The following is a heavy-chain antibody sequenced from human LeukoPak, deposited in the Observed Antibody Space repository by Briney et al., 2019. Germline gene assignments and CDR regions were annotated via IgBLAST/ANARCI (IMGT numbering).Heavy chain of an antibody. CDR3: ARDYSSSWLRFFDY. V-gene: IGHV3-33*01. D-gene: IGHD6-6*01. J-gene: IGHJ4*02. CDR2: MWFDGSNI. CDR1: RFTFSSYG. Sequence: GRSLRLSCAASRFTFSSYGMHWVRQAPGKGLEWVAVMWFDGSNIYYADSVKGRFTISRDNSKNTLYLQMDSLRAEDTAVYYCARDYSSSWLRFFDYWGQGTLVTVSS.